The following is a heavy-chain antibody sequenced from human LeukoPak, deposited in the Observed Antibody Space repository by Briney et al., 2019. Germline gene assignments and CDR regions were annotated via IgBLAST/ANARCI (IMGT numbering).Heavy chain of an antibody. J-gene: IGHJ4*02. CDR2: ISGSGGST. D-gene: IGHD3-3*01. V-gene: IGHV3-23*01. Sequence: GGSLRLSCAASGFTFSSYAMSWVRQAPGKGLEWVSAISGSGGSTYYADSVKGRFTISRDNSKNTLYLQMNSLRAEDTAVYYCAKNEGDFWSGYYSGDAKLHLDYWGQGTLVTVSS. CDR3: AKNEGDFWSGYYSGDAKLHLDY. CDR1: GFTFSSYA.